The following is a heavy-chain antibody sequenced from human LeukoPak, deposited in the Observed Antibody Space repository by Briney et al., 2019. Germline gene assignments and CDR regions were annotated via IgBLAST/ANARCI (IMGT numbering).Heavy chain of an antibody. CDR2: IYSGGST. D-gene: IGHD1-26*01. J-gene: IGHJ4*02. Sequence: GGSLRLSCAASGFSVSDIYVNCVRQAPGKGPEWVSVIYSGGSTYYADSVKGRFIISRDNSRNTLYLQMNSLRAEDTAVYYCTRVVSGSLYFDYWGQGTLVTASS. CDR3: TRVVSGSLYFDY. V-gene: IGHV3-66*01. CDR1: GFSVSDIY.